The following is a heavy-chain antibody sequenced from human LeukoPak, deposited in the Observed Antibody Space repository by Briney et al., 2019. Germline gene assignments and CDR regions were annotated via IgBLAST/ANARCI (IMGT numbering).Heavy chain of an antibody. J-gene: IGHJ3*02. V-gene: IGHV7-4-1*02. CDR2: INTNTGNP. CDR1: GYTFTNYA. D-gene: IGHD4-23*01. Sequence: ASVKVSCKASGYTFTNYAIHWVRQAPGQGLEWMGWINTNTGNPTYAQGFTGRFLFSLDTSVSTACLQISSLKAEDTAVYYCARYGGNTAFDIWGQGTMVTVSS. CDR3: ARYGGNTAFDI.